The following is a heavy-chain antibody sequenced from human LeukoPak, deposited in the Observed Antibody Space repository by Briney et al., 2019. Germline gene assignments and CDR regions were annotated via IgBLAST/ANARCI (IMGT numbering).Heavy chain of an antibody. CDR3: ARNYYGSRSYSYFEY. CDR1: GGSFSGYY. CDR2: INHSGST. Sequence: SETLSLTCAVYGGSFSGYYWSWIRQPPGKGLEWIGEINHSGSTNYNPSLKSRVTISVDTSKNQFSLKLSSVTAADTAVYYCARNYYGSRSYSYFEYWGQGTLVTVSS. D-gene: IGHD3-10*01. J-gene: IGHJ4*02. V-gene: IGHV4-34*01.